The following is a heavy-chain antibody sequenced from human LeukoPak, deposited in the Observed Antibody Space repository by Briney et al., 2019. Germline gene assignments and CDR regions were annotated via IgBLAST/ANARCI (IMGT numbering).Heavy chain of an antibody. J-gene: IGHJ4*02. CDR3: AKGKGPVVPAAISY. Sequence: GGSLRLSCAASGFTFDDYAMHWVRQAPGKGLEWVSGISWNSGSIGYADSVKGRFTISRDNAKNSLYLQMNSLRAEDTALYYCAKGKGPVVPAAISYWGQGTLVTVSS. CDR2: ISWNSGSI. CDR1: GFTFDDYA. D-gene: IGHD2-2*02. V-gene: IGHV3-9*01.